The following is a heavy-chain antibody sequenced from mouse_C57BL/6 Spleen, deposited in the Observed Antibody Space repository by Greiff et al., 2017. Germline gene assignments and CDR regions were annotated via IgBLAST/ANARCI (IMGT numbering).Heavy chain of an antibody. CDR3: ARLSTTVVGGFMDY. CDR2: ISSGSSTI. V-gene: IGHV5-17*01. Sequence: EVNLVESGGGLVKPGGSLKLSCAASGFTFSDYGMHWVRQAPEKGLEWVAYISSGSSTIYYADTVKGRFTISRDNAKNTLFLQMTSLRSEDTAMYYCARLSTTVVGGFMDYWGQGTSVTVSS. CDR1: GFTFSDYG. D-gene: IGHD1-1*01. J-gene: IGHJ4*01.